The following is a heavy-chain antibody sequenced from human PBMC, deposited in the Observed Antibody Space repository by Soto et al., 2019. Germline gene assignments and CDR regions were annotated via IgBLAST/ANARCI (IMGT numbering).Heavy chain of an antibody. D-gene: IGHD1-7*01. CDR2: IGTAGDT. CDR3: ARAGGGTTSWGMDV. J-gene: IGHJ6*02. V-gene: IGHV3-13*01. CDR1: GFTFSSYD. Sequence: EVQLVESGGGLVQPGGSLRLSCAASGFTFSSYDMHWVRQATGKGLEWVSAIGTAGDTYYPGSVKGRFTISRENAKNSLYLQMNSLRAGDTAVYYCARAGGGTTSWGMDVWGQGTTVTVSS.